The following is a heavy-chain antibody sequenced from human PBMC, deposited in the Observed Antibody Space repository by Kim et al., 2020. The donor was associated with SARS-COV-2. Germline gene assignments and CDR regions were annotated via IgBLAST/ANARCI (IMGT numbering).Heavy chain of an antibody. V-gene: IGHV4-39*01. Sequence: PSLQSRVTISVDTSKNQFSLKLSSVTAADTAVYYCARPQWGTYDYWYFDLWGRGTLVTVSS. J-gene: IGHJ2*01. D-gene: IGHD1-1*01. CDR3: ARPQWGTYDYWYFDL.